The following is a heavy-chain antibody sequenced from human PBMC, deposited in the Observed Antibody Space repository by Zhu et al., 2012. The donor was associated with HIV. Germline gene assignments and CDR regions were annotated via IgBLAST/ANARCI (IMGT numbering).Heavy chain of an antibody. CDR3: ARYYCTATCYYFDY. D-gene: IGHD2-8*02. J-gene: IGHJ4*02. V-gene: IGHV4-59*11. CDR1: GGSISGHY. CDR2: IYYTGST. Sequence: QVQLQESGPGLVKPSETLSLTCTVSGGSISGHYWSWIRQPPGKGLEWIGYIYYTGSTNYNPSLKSRVTMSVDTSKNQFSLKLSPVTAADTAVYYCARYYCTATCYYFDYWGQGALGHRLL.